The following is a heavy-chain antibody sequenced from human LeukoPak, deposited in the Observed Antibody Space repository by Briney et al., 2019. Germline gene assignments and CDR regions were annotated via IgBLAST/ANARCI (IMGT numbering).Heavy chain of an antibody. CDR3: ARDPEEYYMDV. Sequence: PGGSLRLSWAASGFTVSSNYMSWVRQAPGKGLEWVSVMFSRGSTNYADSVKGRFTISRDNSKNTLYLQMNSLRAEDTAVYYCARDPEEYYMDVWGKGTTVTVSS. V-gene: IGHV3-53*01. CDR1: GFTVSSNY. J-gene: IGHJ6*03. CDR2: MFSRGST.